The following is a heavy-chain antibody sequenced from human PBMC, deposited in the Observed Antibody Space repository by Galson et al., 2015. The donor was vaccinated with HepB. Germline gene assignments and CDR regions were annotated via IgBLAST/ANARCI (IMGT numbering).Heavy chain of an antibody. CDR2: ISYDGSNK. D-gene: IGHD1-1*01. CDR3: AREEETGTAFDY. V-gene: IGHV3-30-3*01. CDR1: GFTFSSYA. Sequence: SLRLSCAASGFTFSSYAMHWVRQAPGKGLEWVAVISYDGSNKYYADSVKGRFTISRDNSKNTLYLQMNSLRAEDTAVYYCAREEETGTAFDYWGQGTLVTVSS. J-gene: IGHJ4*02.